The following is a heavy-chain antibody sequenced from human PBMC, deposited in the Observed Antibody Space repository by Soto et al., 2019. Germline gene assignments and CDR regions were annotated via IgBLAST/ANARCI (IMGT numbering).Heavy chain of an antibody. CDR3: ARSGSLYYYGMDV. CDR1: GGSISSYY. Sequence: SDTLYLTCTVSGGSISSYYWSWIRQPPGKGLEWIGYIYYSGSTNYNPSLKSRVTISVDTSKNQFSLKLSSVTAADTAVYYCARSGSLYYYGMDVWGQGTTVT. D-gene: IGHD3-3*01. V-gene: IGHV4-59*01. J-gene: IGHJ6*02. CDR2: IYYSGST.